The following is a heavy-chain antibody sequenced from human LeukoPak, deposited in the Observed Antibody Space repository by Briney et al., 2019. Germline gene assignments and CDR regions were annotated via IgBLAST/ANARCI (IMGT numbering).Heavy chain of an antibody. V-gene: IGHV4-4*07. CDR2: IYTSGST. CDR3: ARGGLVVADDY. J-gene: IGHJ4*02. CDR1: GGSISSYY. D-gene: IGHD2-15*01. Sequence: PSETLSLTCTVSGGSISSYYWSWIRQPAGKGLEWIGRIYTSGSTNYNPSLKSRVTISVDTSKNPFSLKLSSVTAGDTAVYYCARGGLVVADDYWGQGILVTVSS.